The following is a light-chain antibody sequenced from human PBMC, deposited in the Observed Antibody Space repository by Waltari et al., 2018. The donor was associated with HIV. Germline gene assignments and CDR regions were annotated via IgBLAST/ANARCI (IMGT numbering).Light chain of an antibody. CDR3: AVWDDTLRGV. CDR1: SSNIGTNY. Sequence: QSVLTQPPSASGTPVQRVTISCSGSSSNIGTNYVYWYQQLPGTAAKVVIYRNKQRPSGVPDRFSGSKSGTSASLAINGLRSEDEANYYCAVWDDTLRGVFGGGTKLTVL. CDR2: RNK. J-gene: IGLJ2*01. V-gene: IGLV1-47*01.